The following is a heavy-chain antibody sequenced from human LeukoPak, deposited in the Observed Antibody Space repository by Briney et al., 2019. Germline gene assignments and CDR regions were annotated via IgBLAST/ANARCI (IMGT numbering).Heavy chain of an antibody. CDR2: IKQDGSEK. J-gene: IGHJ4*02. CDR1: GFTFSTYW. V-gene: IGHV3-7*01. CDR3: ARDVNWNYLDC. D-gene: IGHD1-1*01. Sequence: GGSLRLSCAASGFTFSTYWMTWVRQAPGKGLEWVANIKQDGSEKYYVDSVKGRFTISRDNAKNSLYLQMNSLRAEDTAVYYCARDVNWNYLDCWGQGTLVTVSS.